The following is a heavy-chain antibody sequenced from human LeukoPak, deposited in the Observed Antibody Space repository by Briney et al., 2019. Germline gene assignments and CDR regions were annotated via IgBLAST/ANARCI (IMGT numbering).Heavy chain of an antibody. D-gene: IGHD6-25*01. CDR2: ISHDGSNK. J-gene: IGHJ4*02. Sequence: SGGSPRLSCAASGFTFSTYGMYWVRQAPGKGLEWVAVISHDGSNKYYADSVKGRFAISRDNSKNTVYLQMNSLRAEDTAVYYCVKPSSGRRTYYFDYWGQGTLVTVSS. CDR3: VKPSSGRRTYYFDY. CDR1: GFTFSTYG. V-gene: IGHV3-30*18.